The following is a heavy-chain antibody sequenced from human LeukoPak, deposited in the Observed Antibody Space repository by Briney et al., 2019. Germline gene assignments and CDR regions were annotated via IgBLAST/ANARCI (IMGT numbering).Heavy chain of an antibody. J-gene: IGHJ4*02. CDR2: ISGSGGST. V-gene: IGHV3-23*01. CDR3: AKDSSGYDY. D-gene: IGHD3-10*01. CDR1: GFTFSSYA. Sequence: GGSLRLSWAASGFTFSSYAMHWVRQAPGKGLEWVSAISGSGGSTYYADSVKGRFTISRDNSKNTLYLQMNRLRAEDTAVYYCAKDSSGYDYWGQGTLVTVSS.